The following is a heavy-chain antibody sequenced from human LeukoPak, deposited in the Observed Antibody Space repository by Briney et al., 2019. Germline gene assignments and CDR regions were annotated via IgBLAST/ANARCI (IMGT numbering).Heavy chain of an antibody. CDR3: ARHRITLAATDY. CDR1: GGSISSSTFY. CDR2: INHGGSA. D-gene: IGHD6-19*01. V-gene: IGHV4-39*01. Sequence: SETLSLTCTVSGGSISSSTFYWGWIRQSPGKGLEWIGRINHGGSADYSPSLKSRVTLSVDTSRNQFSLTLIFVTAADTAMYYCARHRITLAATDYWGQGALVIVSS. J-gene: IGHJ4*02.